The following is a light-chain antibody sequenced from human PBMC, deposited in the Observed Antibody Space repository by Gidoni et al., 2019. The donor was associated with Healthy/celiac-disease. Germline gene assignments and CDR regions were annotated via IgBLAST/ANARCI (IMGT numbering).Light chain of an antibody. CDR3: CSCAGSSTLV. CDR2: EFS. Sequence: QSALTQPASVAGSPGQSITISCTGTSSDVGSYNLVSWYQQHPGKAPKIMIYEFSKRPSGVSNRFSGSKSGNTASLTISGLQAEDEADYYCCSCAGSSTLVFGGGTKLTVL. J-gene: IGLJ2*01. V-gene: IGLV2-23*02. CDR1: SSDVGSYNL.